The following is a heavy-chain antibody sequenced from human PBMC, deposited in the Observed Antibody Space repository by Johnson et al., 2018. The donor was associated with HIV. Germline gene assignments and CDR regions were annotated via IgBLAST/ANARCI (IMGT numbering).Heavy chain of an antibody. V-gene: IGHV3-30-3*01. CDR1: GFTFSSYA. J-gene: IGHJ3*02. CDR2: ISYDGSNK. Sequence: QVQLVESGGGVVQPGRSLRLSCAASGFTFSSYAMHWVRQAPGKGLEWVAVISYDGSNKYYADSVKGRFTISRDNSKNTLYLQMNSLKTEDTAGYYCSYAFDIWGQGTMVTVSS. CDR3: SYAFDI.